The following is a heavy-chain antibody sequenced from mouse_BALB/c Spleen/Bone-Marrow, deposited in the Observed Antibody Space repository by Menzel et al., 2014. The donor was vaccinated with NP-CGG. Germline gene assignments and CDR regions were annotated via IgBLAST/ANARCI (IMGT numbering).Heavy chain of an antibody. CDR1: GFSLTTYD. D-gene: IGHD2-1*01. J-gene: IGHJ4*01. Sequence: VKVVESGPGLVQPSQSLSITCTVSGFSLTTYDVVWVRQSPGKGLEWLGVIWSGGSTDYNAAFTSRLSINKDNSKSQVFFKMNNLQAYDTAIYYCARRNGNFRYYAMDYWGQGTSVTVSS. V-gene: IGHV2-2*01. CDR3: ARRNGNFRYYAMDY. CDR2: IWSGGST.